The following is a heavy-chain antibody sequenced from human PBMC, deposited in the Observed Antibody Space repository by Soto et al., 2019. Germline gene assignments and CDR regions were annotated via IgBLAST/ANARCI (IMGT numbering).Heavy chain of an antibody. V-gene: IGHV3-15*07. D-gene: IGHD3-3*01. J-gene: IGHJ3*02. CDR3: LVFDFWSGYPSRNDAFDI. Sequence: PGGSLRLSCAASGFTFSNAWMNWVRQAPGKGLEWVGRIKSKTDGGTTDYAAPVKGRFTISRDDSKNTLYLQMNSLKTEDTAVYYCLVFDFWSGYPSRNDAFDIWGQVTMVTVSS. CDR2: IKSKTDGGTT. CDR1: GFTFSNAW.